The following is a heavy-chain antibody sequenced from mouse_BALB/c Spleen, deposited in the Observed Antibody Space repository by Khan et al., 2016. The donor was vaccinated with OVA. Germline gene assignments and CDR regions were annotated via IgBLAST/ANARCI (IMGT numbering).Heavy chain of an antibody. CDR2: ISPSGST. CDR3: ARDGSRYNYAMDY. CDR1: GHSINSAYA. J-gene: IGHJ4*01. Sequence: EVELVESGPGLVKPSQSLSPTCTVTGHSINSAYAWNWIRQFPGNKLEWMGYISPSGSTNYNPALQSRISITRDTSKNQFFLQLNSVTTEDTATYYCARDGSRYNYAMDYWGQGTSVTVSS. D-gene: IGHD2-3*01. V-gene: IGHV3-2*02.